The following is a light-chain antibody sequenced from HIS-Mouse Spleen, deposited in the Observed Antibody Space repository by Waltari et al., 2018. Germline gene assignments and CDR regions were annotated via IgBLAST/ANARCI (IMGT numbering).Light chain of an antibody. Sequence: ELVFTQSPATLSLSPGERATLSCRASQSVSSYLTWYQQKPGQAPRLPIYEASNVATCSPARFSGSWAGTDFTLTISSLEPEDFAVYYCQQRSNWPLTFGGGTKVEIK. V-gene: IGKV3D-11*02. J-gene: IGKJ4*01. CDR3: QQRSNWPLT. CDR2: EAS. CDR1: QSVSSY.